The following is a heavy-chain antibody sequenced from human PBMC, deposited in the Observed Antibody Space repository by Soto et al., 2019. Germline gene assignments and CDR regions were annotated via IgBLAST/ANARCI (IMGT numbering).Heavy chain of an antibody. D-gene: IGHD2-21*02. CDR3: ARVGPYCGGDCYSPPP. Sequence: LSLTCAVSGYSIRNGYYWGWIRQPPGKGLEWIGTIHHSGSTYYNPSLKSRVTISVDASENHFSLKLSSVTAADTAVYYCARVGPYCGGDCYSPPPWGQGTLVTVSS. CDR2: IHHSGST. J-gene: IGHJ5*02. CDR1: GYSIRNGYY. V-gene: IGHV4-38-2*01.